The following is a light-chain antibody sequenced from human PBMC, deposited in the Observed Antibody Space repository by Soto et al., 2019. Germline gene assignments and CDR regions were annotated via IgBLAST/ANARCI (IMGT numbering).Light chain of an antibody. CDR1: ENIDSRY. V-gene: IGKV3-20*01. CDR3: QQYDTSPFT. Sequence: EIVLTQSPATLSLATRERATVSCRASENIDSRYIGWYQQKPGQAPRLLMLDASTRATGTPDRFSGCGSGTDFTLTISRLDPADSAVYYCQQYDTSPFTFGQGTKVDIK. CDR2: DAS. J-gene: IGKJ2*01.